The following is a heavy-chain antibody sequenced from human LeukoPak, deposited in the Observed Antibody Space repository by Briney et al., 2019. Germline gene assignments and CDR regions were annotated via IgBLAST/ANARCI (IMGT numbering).Heavy chain of an antibody. V-gene: IGHV3-23*01. D-gene: IGHD3-16*02. Sequence: GGSLRLSCAASGFTFSSYAMSWVRQAPGKELEWVSAISGSGGSTYYADSVKGRFTISRDNSKNTLYLQMNSLRAEDTAVYYCVKVSARWYFDYWGQGTLVTVSS. CDR2: ISGSGGST. J-gene: IGHJ4*02. CDR1: GFTFSSYA. CDR3: VKVSARWYFDY.